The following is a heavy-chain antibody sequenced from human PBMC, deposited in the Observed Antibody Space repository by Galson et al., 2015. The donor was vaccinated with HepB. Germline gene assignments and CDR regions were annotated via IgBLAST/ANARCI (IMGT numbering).Heavy chain of an antibody. CDR2: INSDGSST. Sequence: SLRLSCAASGFTFSSYWMHWVRQAPGKGLVWVSRINSDGSSTTYADSVKGRFTISRDNAKNTLYLQMNRLSAEDTAVYYCARVLGYCSDNSCYSIGYWGQGTLVTVSS. J-gene: IGHJ4*02. V-gene: IGHV3-74*01. CDR1: GFTFSSYW. CDR3: ARVLGYCSDNSCYSIGY. D-gene: IGHD2-15*01.